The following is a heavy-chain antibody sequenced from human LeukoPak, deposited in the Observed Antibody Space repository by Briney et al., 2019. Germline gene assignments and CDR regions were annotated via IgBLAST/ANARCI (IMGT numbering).Heavy chain of an antibody. V-gene: IGHV1-69*05. J-gene: IGHJ6*03. CDR2: IIPIFGTA. CDR3: ARGRCSSTSCYTGMDYYYMDV. Sequence: ASVKVSCKASGGTFSSYAISWVRQAPGQGLEWMGGIIPIFGTANYAQKFQGRVTITTDESTSTAYMELSSLRSEDTAVHYCARGRCSSTSCYTGMDYYYMDVWGKGTTVTVSS. CDR1: GGTFSSYA. D-gene: IGHD2-2*02.